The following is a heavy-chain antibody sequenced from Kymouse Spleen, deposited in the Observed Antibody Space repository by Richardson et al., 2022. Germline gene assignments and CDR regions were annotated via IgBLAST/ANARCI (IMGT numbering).Heavy chain of an antibody. CDR3: ARDRLDIVVVPAAIDYYYYGMDV. Sequence: EVQLVESGGGLVQPGGSLRLSCAASGFTFSSYSMNWVRQAPGKGLEWVSYISSSSSTIYYADSVKGRFTISRDNAKNSLYLQMNSLRDEDTAVYYCARDRLDIVVVPAAIDYYYYGMDVWGQGTTVTVSS. CDR2: ISSSSSTI. V-gene: IGHV3-48*02. J-gene: IGHJ6*02. CDR1: GFTFSSYS. D-gene: IGHD2-2*02.